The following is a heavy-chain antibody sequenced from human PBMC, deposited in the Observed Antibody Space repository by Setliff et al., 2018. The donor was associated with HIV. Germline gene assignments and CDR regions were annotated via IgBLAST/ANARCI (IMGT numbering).Heavy chain of an antibody. CDR3: ARDSVGATTTPPDY. Sequence: GGSLRLSCAASGFTFSSYSMNWVRQAPGKGLEWVSSISSSSSYIYYADSVKGRFTISRDNAKNSLYLQMNSLRAEDTAVYYCARDSVGATTTPPDYWGQGTLVTVSS. D-gene: IGHD1-26*01. J-gene: IGHJ4*02. V-gene: IGHV3-21*01. CDR1: GFTFSSYS. CDR2: ISSSSSYI.